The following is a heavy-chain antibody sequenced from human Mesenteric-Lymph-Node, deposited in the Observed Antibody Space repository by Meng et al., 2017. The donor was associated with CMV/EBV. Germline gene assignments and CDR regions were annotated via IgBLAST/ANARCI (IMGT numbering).Heavy chain of an antibody. Sequence: GESLKISCAASGFTFSSYAMHWVRQAPGKGLEWVAVISYDGSNKYYADSVKGRFTISRDNSKNTLYLQMNSLKSEDTAVYYCAKGLASYHLLLYYWGQGTLVTVSS. D-gene: IGHD2-2*01. CDR1: GFTFSSYA. CDR2: ISYDGSNK. CDR3: AKGLASYHLLLYY. V-gene: IGHV3-30*04. J-gene: IGHJ4*02.